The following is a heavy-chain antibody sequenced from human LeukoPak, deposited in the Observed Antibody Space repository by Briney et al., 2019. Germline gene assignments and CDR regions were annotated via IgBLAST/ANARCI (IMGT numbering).Heavy chain of an antibody. Sequence: GGSLRLSCAASGFSFSSYGMHWVRQAPGKGLEWVAFTRYDESNKYHADSVKGRFTISRDNSKNTLYLQMNSLRAEDTAVYYCVRDLVRRLDYWGQGTLVTVSS. J-gene: IGHJ4*02. D-gene: IGHD2-2*01. V-gene: IGHV3-30*02. CDR2: TRYDESNK. CDR3: VRDLVRRLDY. CDR1: GFSFSSYG.